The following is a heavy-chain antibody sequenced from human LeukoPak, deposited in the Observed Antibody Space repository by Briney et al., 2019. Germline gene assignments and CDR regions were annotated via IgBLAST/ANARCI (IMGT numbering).Heavy chain of an antibody. D-gene: IGHD6-13*01. CDR2: IKQDGSEK. V-gene: IGHV3-7*01. CDR3: AKGVTYSSSWFDY. CDR1: GFKFKNYW. Sequence: PGGSLRLSCIVSGFKFKNYWMSWVRQAPGKGLEWVANIKQDGSEKYSVDSVKGRFTISRDNAKNSLFLQMNSLRAEDTAVYYCAKGVTYSSSWFDYWGQGTLVTVSS. J-gene: IGHJ4*02.